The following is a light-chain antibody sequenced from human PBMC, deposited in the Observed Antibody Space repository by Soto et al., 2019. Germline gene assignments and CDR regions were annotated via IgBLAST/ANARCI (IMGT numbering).Light chain of an antibody. V-gene: IGKV1-5*03. CDR3: QQYSSSSRT. Sequence: DIPMTQSPSTLSASVGDRVTITCRASQSFSGWLAWYQQKPGKAPKLLIYKASTLESGVPSRFSGSGSGTEFTLTINSLQPDDFATYYCQQYSSSSRTFGQGTKVDIK. CDR1: QSFSGW. J-gene: IGKJ1*01. CDR2: KAS.